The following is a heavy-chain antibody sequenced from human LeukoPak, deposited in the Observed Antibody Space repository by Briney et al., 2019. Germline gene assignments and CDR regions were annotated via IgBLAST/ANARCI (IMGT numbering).Heavy chain of an antibody. J-gene: IGHJ4*02. Sequence: GGSLRLSCAASGFTFSSYWMSWVRQAPGKGLEWVAVFSYDGSSKYGDSVKGRFTISRENSKNTIHLQMNSLRPDDTAIYYCAREVEYSISSLYFDYWGQGALVTVSS. V-gene: IGHV3-30*03. CDR1: GFTFSSYW. CDR2: FSYDGSSK. D-gene: IGHD5-18*01. CDR3: AREVEYSISSLYFDY.